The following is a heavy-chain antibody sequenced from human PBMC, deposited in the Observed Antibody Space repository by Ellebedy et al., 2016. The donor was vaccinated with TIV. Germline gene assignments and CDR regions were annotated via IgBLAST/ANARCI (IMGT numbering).Heavy chain of an antibody. D-gene: IGHD3-3*01. V-gene: IGHV3-64D*06. CDR1: GFIFSNYA. CDR2: ISSNGGST. Sequence: GESLKISCSASGFIFSNYAMHWVRQAPGKGLEYVSGISSNGGSTYYADSVKGRFTISRDNSKNTLYLQMSSLRAEDTAVYYCVKGATDFWSGYYSFDYWGQGTLVTVSS. CDR3: VKGATDFWSGYYSFDY. J-gene: IGHJ4*02.